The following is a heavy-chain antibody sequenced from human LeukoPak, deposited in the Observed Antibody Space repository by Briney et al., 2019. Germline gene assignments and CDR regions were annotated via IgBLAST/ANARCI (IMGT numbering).Heavy chain of an antibody. CDR2: IYYSGST. D-gene: IGHD2-15*01. Sequence: SETLSLTCTVSGGSIRSYYWSWIRQPPGKGLQWIGYIYYSGSTKYNPSLKSRVTISVDTSKNQFSLRLSSATAADTAVYYCARASQLFYFDYWGQGTLVTVSS. CDR3: ARASQLFYFDY. V-gene: IGHV4-59*08. J-gene: IGHJ4*02. CDR1: GGSIRSYY.